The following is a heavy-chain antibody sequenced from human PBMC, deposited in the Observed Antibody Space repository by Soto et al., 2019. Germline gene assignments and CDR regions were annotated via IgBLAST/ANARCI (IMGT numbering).Heavy chain of an antibody. CDR3: AKVGNHPRTGPTRYYGMDV. V-gene: IGHV3-23*01. CDR1: GFSFSRYA. D-gene: IGHD1-7*01. Sequence: GNRRVSGEVSGFSFSRYAMNWVRQAPGKGLEWVSAISGSGGSTYYADSVKGRFTIPRDNSKNTLYLQMNRLSAEDTAVYYCAKVGNHPRTGPTRYYGMDVWGQGTTVPVSS. CDR2: ISGSGGST. J-gene: IGHJ6*02.